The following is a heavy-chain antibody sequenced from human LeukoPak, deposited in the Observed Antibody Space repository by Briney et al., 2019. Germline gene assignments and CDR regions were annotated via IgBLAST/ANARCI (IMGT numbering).Heavy chain of an antibody. D-gene: IGHD6-19*01. CDR2: ISGSGGST. CDR1: GFTFSSYA. V-gene: IGHV3-23*01. Sequence: PGGSLRLSCAASGFTFSSYAMSWVRQAPGKGLEWVSAISGSGGSTYYADSVKGRFTISRDNSKNTLYLQMNSLRAEDTAVYYCAKDQQYSSGWSSFDYWGQGTLVTVSS. CDR3: AKDQQYSSGWSSFDY. J-gene: IGHJ4*02.